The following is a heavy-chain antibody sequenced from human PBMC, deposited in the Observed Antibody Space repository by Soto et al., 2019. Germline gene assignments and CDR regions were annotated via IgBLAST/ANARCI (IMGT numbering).Heavy chain of an antibody. Sequence: SETLSLTCTVSGGSISTYYWSWIRQPPGKGLEWIGYIFYTGSTNYNPSLKSRATISVDTSKNQFSLKLSSVTAADTAVYYCARDYEGALTYFDSWGQGTLVTVSS. CDR3: ARDYEGALTYFDS. CDR1: GGSISTYY. CDR2: IFYTGST. D-gene: IGHD3-3*01. J-gene: IGHJ4*02. V-gene: IGHV4-59*01.